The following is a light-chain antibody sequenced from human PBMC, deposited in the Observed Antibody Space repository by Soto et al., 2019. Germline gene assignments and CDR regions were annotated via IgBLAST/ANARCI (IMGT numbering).Light chain of an antibody. CDR1: QSIGNC. J-gene: IGKJ1*01. Sequence: ATLSCRASQSIGNCLACAQQKPGQAPKLLLYGAPSMASGIPARFSGSGSGTDFTLTISSLQPEDGARYYCELSGIPPQPSGQ. V-gene: IGKV3-20*01. CDR2: GAP. CDR3: ELSGIPPQP.